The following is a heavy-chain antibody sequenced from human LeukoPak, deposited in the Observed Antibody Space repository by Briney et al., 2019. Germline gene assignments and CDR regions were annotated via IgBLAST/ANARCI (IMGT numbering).Heavy chain of an antibody. CDR3: AASTYGSGSYVAFDS. CDR2: IYPGDSDT. D-gene: IGHD3-10*01. CDR1: GYSFTNYW. V-gene: IGHV5-51*01. J-gene: IGHJ4*02. Sequence: GESLKISCEGSGYSFTNYWIGWVRQMPGKGLEWMGIIYPGDSDTRYSPSFQGQVTISADKSTSTAYVQWSSLKASDSAMYYCAASTYGSGSYVAFDSWGQGTLVTVSS.